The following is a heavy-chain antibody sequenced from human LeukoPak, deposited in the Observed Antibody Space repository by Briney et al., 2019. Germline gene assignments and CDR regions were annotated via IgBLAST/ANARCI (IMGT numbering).Heavy chain of an antibody. Sequence: GGSLRLSCAASGFTFSNYWMSWVRQAPGKGLEWVAVISYDGSNKYYADSVKGRFTISRDNSKNTLYLQMNSLRAEDTAVYYCAKDHCSGGSCYSRPYNWFDPWGQGTLVTVSS. V-gene: IGHV3-30*18. J-gene: IGHJ5*02. D-gene: IGHD2-15*01. CDR2: ISYDGSNK. CDR3: AKDHCSGGSCYSRPYNWFDP. CDR1: GFTFSNYW.